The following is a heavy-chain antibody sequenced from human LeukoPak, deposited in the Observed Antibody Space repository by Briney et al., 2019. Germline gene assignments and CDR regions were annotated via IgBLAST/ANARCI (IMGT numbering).Heavy chain of an antibody. D-gene: IGHD2-2*01. Sequence: GGSLRPSCAASGFTFSSYSMNWVRQAPGKGLEWVSSTSSSSSYIYYADSVKGRFTISRDNAKNSLYLQMNSLRAEDTAVYYCARSDCSSTSCYGLNYYGMDVWGQGTTVTVSS. J-gene: IGHJ6*02. CDR3: ARSDCSSTSCYGLNYYGMDV. V-gene: IGHV3-21*01. CDR1: GFTFSSYS. CDR2: TSSSSSYI.